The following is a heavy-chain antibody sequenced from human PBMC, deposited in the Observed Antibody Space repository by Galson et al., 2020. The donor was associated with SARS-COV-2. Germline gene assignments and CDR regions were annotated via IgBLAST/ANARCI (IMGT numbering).Heavy chain of an antibody. CDR3: AREIMVYAPQEDYYYYGMDV. V-gene: IGHV1-69*06. CDR2: IIPIFGTA. J-gene: IGHJ6*02. CDR1: GGTFSSYA. D-gene: IGHD2-8*01. Sequence: SVKVSCKASGGTFSSYAISWVRQAPGQGLEWMGGIIPIFGTANYAQKFQGRVTITADKSTSTAYMELSSLRSEDTAVYYCAREIMVYAPQEDYYYYGMDVWGQGTTVTVSS.